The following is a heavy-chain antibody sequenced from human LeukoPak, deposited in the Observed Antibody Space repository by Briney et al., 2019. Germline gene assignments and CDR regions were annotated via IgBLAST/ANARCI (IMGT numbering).Heavy chain of an antibody. J-gene: IGHJ5*02. V-gene: IGHV3-30*02. D-gene: IGHD2-2*01. CDR2: VRNDGKNK. CDR1: GFTFSIYG. CDR3: AKDFDGSSYGILDT. Sequence: PGGSLRLSCAASGFTFSIYGLHWVRQAPGKGLEGVAFVRNDGKNKYYGDSVKGRITISRDNSQNTLSLQVNSLRAEDTAVYYCAKDFDGSSYGILDTWGQGTLVTVSS.